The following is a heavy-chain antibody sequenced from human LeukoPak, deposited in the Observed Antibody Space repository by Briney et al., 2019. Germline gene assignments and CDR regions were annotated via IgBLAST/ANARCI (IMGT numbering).Heavy chain of an antibody. CDR3: ARGVYDILTGYYFDY. CDR1: GYTFTSYD. Sequence: ASVKVSCKASGYTFTSYDINWVRQATGQGLEWMGWMNPNSGNTGYAQKFQGRVTMTRNTSISTAHMELSSLRSEDTAVYYCARGVYDILTGYYFDYWGQGTLVTVSS. J-gene: IGHJ4*02. CDR2: MNPNSGNT. D-gene: IGHD3-9*01. V-gene: IGHV1-8*01.